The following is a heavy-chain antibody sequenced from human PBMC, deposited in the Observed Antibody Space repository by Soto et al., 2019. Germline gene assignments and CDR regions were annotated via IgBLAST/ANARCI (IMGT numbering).Heavy chain of an antibody. CDR3: GRGLGPYRFGP. D-gene: IGHD3-16*01. V-gene: IGHV1-3*01. CDR1: GYTFTNYA. J-gene: IGHJ5*01. CDR2: INAGNGNT. Sequence: QVQLVQSGAEVKKPGASVKVSCKASGYTFTNYAMHWVRQAPGQRLEWMGWINAGNGNTKYSQKFQGRVTITRDTSASTGYKGVGRLRSGGTAGDFCGRGLGPYRFGPRGPGTLVPLPS.